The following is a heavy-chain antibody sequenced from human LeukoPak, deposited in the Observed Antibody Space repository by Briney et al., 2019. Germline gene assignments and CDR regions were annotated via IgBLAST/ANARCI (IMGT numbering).Heavy chain of an antibody. Sequence: PGGSLRLSCAASGFTVNSYYMSWVRQAPGKGLEWVSVIYSGGSTYYTDSVKRRFTISRDNSKNTLYLQMNSLRTEDTAMYYCARAFVTAAGFFDTWGRGTLVTVSS. V-gene: IGHV3-66*02. CDR2: IYSGGST. D-gene: IGHD6-13*01. J-gene: IGHJ4*02. CDR1: GFTVNSYY. CDR3: ARAFVTAAGFFDT.